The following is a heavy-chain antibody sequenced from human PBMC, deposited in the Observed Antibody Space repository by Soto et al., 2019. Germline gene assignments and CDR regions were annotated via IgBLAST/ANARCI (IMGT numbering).Heavy chain of an antibody. CDR2: ISYSGST. D-gene: IGHD4-17*01. J-gene: IGHJ4*02. CDR1: GGSVSSSSYY. V-gene: IGHV4-39*01. Sequence: QLQLQESGPGLVKPSETLSLTCTVSGGSVSSSSYYWGWIRQPPGKGLEWIGTISYSGSTYYNPSLKSRVTISVDTSKNQFSLRLTSVTAADTAVYYCPRLEGDYLGFDYWGQGTLVTVSS. CDR3: PRLEGDYLGFDY.